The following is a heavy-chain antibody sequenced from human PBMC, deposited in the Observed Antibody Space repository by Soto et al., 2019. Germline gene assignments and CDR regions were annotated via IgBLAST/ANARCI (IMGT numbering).Heavy chain of an antibody. CDR1: GGSISSYY. CDR2: IYYSGST. J-gene: IGHJ4*02. V-gene: IGHV4-59*01. D-gene: IGHD1-26*01. CDR3: GGGGGGATSSGFDY. Sequence: SETLSLTCTVSGGSISSYYWSWIRQPPGKGLEWIGYIYYSGSTNYNPSLKSRVTISVDTSKNQFSLKLSSVTAADTAVYYCGGGGGGATSSGFDYWGQGTLVTVSS.